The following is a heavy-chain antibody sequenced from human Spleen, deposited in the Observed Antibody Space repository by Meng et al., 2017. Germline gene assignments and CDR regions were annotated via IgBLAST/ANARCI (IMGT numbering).Heavy chain of an antibody. CDR1: GYTFTSYA. V-gene: IGHV1-46*01. D-gene: IGHD1-1*01. Sequence: QVQLVQSGFELKKPGASVKVSCKAAGYTFTSYAMNWVRQAPGQGLEWMGIINPSGGSTSYAQKFQGRVTMTRDTSTSTVYMELSSLRSEDTAVYYCARDQTGATLFDYWGQGTLVTVS. CDR2: INPSGGST. CDR3: ARDQTGATLFDY. J-gene: IGHJ4*02.